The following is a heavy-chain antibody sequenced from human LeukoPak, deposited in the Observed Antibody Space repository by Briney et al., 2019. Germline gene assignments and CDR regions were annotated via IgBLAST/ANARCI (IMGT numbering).Heavy chain of an antibody. CDR1: GGSISSNTW. D-gene: IGHD3-10*01. CDR2: IYHSGST. CDR3: ARFPYYYGSGSTYDY. Sequence: SETLSLTCAVSGGSISSNTWWSWVRQPPGKGLEWIGEIYHSGSTNYNPSLKSRVTISVDTSKNQFSLNLSSVTAADTAVYYCARFPYYYGSGSTYDYWGQGTLVTVSS. J-gene: IGHJ4*02. V-gene: IGHV4-4*02.